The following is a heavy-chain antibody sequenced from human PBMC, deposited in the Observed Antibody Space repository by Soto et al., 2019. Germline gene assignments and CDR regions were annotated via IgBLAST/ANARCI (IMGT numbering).Heavy chain of an antibody. V-gene: IGHV3-48*01. J-gene: IGHJ4*02. D-gene: IGHD2-15*01. CDR1: GFTFSTYS. CDR3: ARGACSGGSCYSWNQYFDY. Sequence: EVQLVDSGGGLVQPGGSLRLSCAASGFTFSTYSMNWVRQAPGKGLEWVSYISSSSSTIYFADSVRGRFTISRDNAKNSLYLQMNGRRAEDTAVYYCARGACSGGSCYSWNQYFDYWGQGTLVTVSS. CDR2: ISSSSSTI.